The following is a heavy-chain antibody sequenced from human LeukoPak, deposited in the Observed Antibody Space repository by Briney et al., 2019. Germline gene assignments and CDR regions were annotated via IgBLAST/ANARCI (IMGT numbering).Heavy chain of an antibody. J-gene: IGHJ4*02. CDR2: IRSKAYGGTT. V-gene: IGHV3-49*04. D-gene: IGHD6-13*01. Sequence: GGSLRLSCTASGFTFGDYAMSWVRQAPGKGLEWVGFIRSKAYGGTTEYAASVKGRFTISRDDSKSIAYLQMNSLKTEETAVYYCTVAAAGFDYWGQGTLVTVSS. CDR3: TVAAAGFDY. CDR1: GFTFGDYA.